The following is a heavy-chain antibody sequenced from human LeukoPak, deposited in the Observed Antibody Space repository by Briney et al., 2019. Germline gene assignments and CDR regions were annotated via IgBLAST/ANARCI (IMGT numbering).Heavy chain of an antibody. Sequence: GGSLRLSCSASGFTFSSYAMHWVRQAPGKGLEYVSAISSNGGSTYYADSVKGRFTISRDNSKNTLYLQMSSLRAEDTAVYYCARDFCSGGSCYSYFHYWGQGTLVTVSS. CDR3: ARDFCSGGSCYSYFHY. V-gene: IGHV3-64D*06. CDR1: GFTFSSYA. D-gene: IGHD2-15*01. CDR2: ISSNGGST. J-gene: IGHJ4*02.